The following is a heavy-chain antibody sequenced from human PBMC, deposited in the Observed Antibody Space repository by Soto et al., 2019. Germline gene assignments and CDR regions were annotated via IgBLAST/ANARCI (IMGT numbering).Heavy chain of an antibody. CDR2: ISGSGGST. J-gene: IGHJ4*02. CDR3: AKSLWAISGWYYLDY. V-gene: IGHV3-23*01. D-gene: IGHD6-19*01. Sequence: EVQLLESGGGLVQPGGSLRLSCAASGFTFSSYAMSWVRQAPGKGLEWVSAISGSGGSTYYAASVKGRFTISIDNSKNTLYLQMNSIRAEDTAVYYCAKSLWAISGWYYLDYWGQGTLVTVSS. CDR1: GFTFSSYA.